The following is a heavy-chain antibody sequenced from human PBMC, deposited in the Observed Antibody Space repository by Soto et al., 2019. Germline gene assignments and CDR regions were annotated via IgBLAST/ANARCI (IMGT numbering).Heavy chain of an antibody. CDR2: IYDSEST. Sequence: PSETLSLTCTVSGDSISSSSWYWGWIRQPPGKGLEWIGNIYDSESTYYNPSLKSRVTIFVDTSKNQFSLNLASVTAADTAMYYCVRDYGSYAVDIWGQGTMVTVSS. CDR3: VRDYGSYAVDI. V-gene: IGHV4-39*01. J-gene: IGHJ3*02. D-gene: IGHD4-17*01. CDR1: GDSISSSSWY.